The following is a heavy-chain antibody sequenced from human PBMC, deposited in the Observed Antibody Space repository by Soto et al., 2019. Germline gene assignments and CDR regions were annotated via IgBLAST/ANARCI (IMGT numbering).Heavy chain of an antibody. Sequence: ASVKVSCKASGYTFTGYYIHWVRQAPGQGLEWMGSISPHSGGPNYAQRFQGRVTMTRDTSMTTVYMEMSGLISDDTAVYYCAREEQTGANYYLDYWGQGTLVTVSS. CDR1: GYTFTGYY. J-gene: IGHJ4*02. CDR3: AREEQTGANYYLDY. V-gene: IGHV1-2*02. CDR2: ISPHSGGP. D-gene: IGHD7-27*01.